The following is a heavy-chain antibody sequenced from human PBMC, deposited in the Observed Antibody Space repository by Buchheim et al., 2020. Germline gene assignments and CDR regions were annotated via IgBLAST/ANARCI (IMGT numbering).Heavy chain of an antibody. CDR1: GFTFSSYG. Sequence: QVQMVESGGGVVQPGRSLRLSCAASGFTFSSYGMHWVRQAPGKGLEWVAVISYDGSDEYYADSVKGRFTISRDNSKSTVFLQMNGLRAEDTAVYYCARDGGSSSDGRCYWGDYWRQG. J-gene: IGHJ4*02. CDR2: ISYDGSDE. V-gene: IGHV3-30*03. CDR3: ARDGGSSSDGRCYWGDY. D-gene: IGHD2-15*01.